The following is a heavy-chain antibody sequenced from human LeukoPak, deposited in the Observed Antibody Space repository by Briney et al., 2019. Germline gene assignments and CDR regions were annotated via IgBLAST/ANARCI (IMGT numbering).Heavy chain of an antibody. Sequence: SETLSLTCAVYGGSFSGYYWSWIRQPPGKGLEWIGEINHSGSTNYNPSLKSRVTISVDTSKNQFSLKLSSVTAADTAVYYCARGTTPWGQGTLVTVSS. CDR3: ARGTTP. CDR1: GGSFSGYY. CDR2: INHSGST. D-gene: IGHD1-14*01. V-gene: IGHV4-34*01. J-gene: IGHJ5*02.